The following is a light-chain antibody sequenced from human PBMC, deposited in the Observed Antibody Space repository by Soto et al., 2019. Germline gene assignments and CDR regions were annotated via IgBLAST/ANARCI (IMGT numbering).Light chain of an antibody. CDR3: QSYDSSLSGVV. J-gene: IGLJ1*01. CDR1: NSNIGARYD. CDR2: GNS. Sequence: QSVLTQPPSVSGAPGQRVTISCTGSNSNIGARYDVHWYQHLPGTAPKLLIYGNSNRPSGVPDRFSGSKSGTSASLAITGLQAEDEAEYYCQSYDSSLSGVVFGTGTKLTVL. V-gene: IGLV1-40*01.